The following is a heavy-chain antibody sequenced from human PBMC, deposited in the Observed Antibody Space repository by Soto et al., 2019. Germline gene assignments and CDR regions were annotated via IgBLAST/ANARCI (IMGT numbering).Heavy chain of an antibody. D-gene: IGHD3-10*01. V-gene: IGHV1-69*13. CDR1: VGAFSSYA. Sequence: SLKVSCKASVGAFSSYASSWVRQAPGQGLEWVGGIIPIFGTGNYAQKFQGRVTITADESTSTAYMELSSLRSEDTAVYYCARDSAYYYASGSYPYYYGMDVWGQGTTVTVS. CDR3: ARDSAYYYASGSYPYYYGMDV. J-gene: IGHJ6*02. CDR2: IIPIFGTG.